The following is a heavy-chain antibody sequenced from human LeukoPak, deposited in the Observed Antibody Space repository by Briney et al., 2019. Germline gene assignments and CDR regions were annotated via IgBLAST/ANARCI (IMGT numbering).Heavy chain of an antibody. CDR3: ARQWELPDFDY. V-gene: IGHV3-74*01. CDR2: INSDGSST. Sequence: GGSLRLSCAASGFTFSSNWMHWVRQTPGKGLVWVSRINSDGSSTSYADSVKGRFTISRDNAKNSLYLQMNSLRAEDTALYYCARQWELPDFDYWGQGTLVTVSS. D-gene: IGHD1-26*01. J-gene: IGHJ4*02. CDR1: GFTFSSNW.